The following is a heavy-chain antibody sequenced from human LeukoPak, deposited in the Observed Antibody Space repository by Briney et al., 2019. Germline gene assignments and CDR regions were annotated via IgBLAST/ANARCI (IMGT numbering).Heavy chain of an antibody. CDR2: IYYSGYT. J-gene: IGHJ1*01. CDR3: ATLRYCSGGSCFPKYFQH. CDR1: GGSISSNY. Sequence: SEALSLTCTVAGGSISSNYWSWIRQPPGKGLEWIGYIYYSGYTNYNPSLKSRVTMSVDTSKNQFSLKLTSVTAADTAVYYCATLRYCSGGSCFPKYFQHWGQGTLVTVSS. D-gene: IGHD2-15*01. V-gene: IGHV4-59*08.